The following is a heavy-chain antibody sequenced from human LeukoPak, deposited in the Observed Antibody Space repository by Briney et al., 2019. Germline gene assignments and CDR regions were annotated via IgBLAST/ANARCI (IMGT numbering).Heavy chain of an antibody. V-gene: IGHV4-59*08. CDR2: IYYNGST. D-gene: IGHD6-6*01. CDR3: ATSYTTSSALGN. CDR1: GGSISSYY. Sequence: PSETLSLTCTVSGGSISSYYWSWIRQPPGKGLEWIGYIYYNGSTNYNPSLKSRVTISVDTSKNQFSLKLSSVTAADTAVYYCATSYTTSSALGNWGQGTLVTVSS. J-gene: IGHJ4*02.